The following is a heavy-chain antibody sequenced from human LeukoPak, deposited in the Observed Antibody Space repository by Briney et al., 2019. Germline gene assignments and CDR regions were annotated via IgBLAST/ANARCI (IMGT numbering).Heavy chain of an antibody. J-gene: IGHJ4*02. V-gene: IGHV3-23*01. D-gene: IGHD3-22*01. CDR3: AKCLRCDSSGYYLNFDY. CDR2: ISGSGGST. CDR1: GFTFSSYA. Sequence: GGSLRLSCAASGFTFSSYAMSWVRQAPGKGLEWVSAISGSGGSTYYADSVKGRFTISRDNSKNTLYLQMNSLRAEDTAVYYCAKCLRCDSSGYYLNFDYWGQGTLVTVSS.